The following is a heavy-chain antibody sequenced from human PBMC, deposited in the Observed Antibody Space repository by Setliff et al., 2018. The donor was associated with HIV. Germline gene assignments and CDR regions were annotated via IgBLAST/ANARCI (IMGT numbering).Heavy chain of an antibody. D-gene: IGHD3-3*01. J-gene: IGHJ4*02. V-gene: IGHV3-30*02. CDR3: ARWSGTYYDY. CDR1: GFTFSNYA. Sequence: GGSLRLSCAASGFTFSNYAMSWVRQAPGKGLEWVAFIRYDGSNQYYADSVKGRFTISRDNSKNTLYLQMNSLRGEDTAVYYCARWSGTYYDYWGQGTLVTVSS. CDR2: IRYDGSNQ.